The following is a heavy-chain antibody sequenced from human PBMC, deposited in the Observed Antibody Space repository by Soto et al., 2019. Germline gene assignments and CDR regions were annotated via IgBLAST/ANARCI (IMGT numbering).Heavy chain of an antibody. CDR3: ARGARYYYYGMDV. CDR1: GRSISILGYY. Sequence: TLSLTCTVPGRSISILGYYWGWTRQQPGKGLEGIGYIYCSGSTYYNPSLKSRVTISVDTSNNQFCLKLSSVTAADTAVYYCARGARYYYYGMDVWGQGTTGTV. V-gene: IGHV4-31*03. CDR2: IYCSGST. J-gene: IGHJ6*02.